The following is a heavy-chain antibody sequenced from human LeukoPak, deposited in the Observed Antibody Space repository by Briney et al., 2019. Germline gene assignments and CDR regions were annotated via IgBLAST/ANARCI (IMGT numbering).Heavy chain of an antibody. V-gene: IGHV3-23*01. CDR1: GFTFSSYA. D-gene: IGHD4-17*01. CDR3: AKHGDQRSFDY. J-gene: IGHJ4*02. CDR2: IGGGGTS. Sequence: GGSLRLSCAASGFTFSSYAMSWVRQAPGKALEWVSSIGGGGTSNYADSVKGRFTISRDNSKNTLYLQMNSLRAEDTAVYYCAKHGDQRSFDYWGQGTLVTVSS.